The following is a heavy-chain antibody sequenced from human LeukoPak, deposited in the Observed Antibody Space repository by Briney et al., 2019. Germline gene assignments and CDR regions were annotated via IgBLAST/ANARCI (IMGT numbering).Heavy chain of an antibody. Sequence: PGGSLRLSCAASGFTSSSYWMHWVRQVPGKGLVWVSRISGDGTARNYADSVKGRFTISRDDAKNTVDLQMNSLRAVDTAVYYCAKAAPDTTYFDYWGQGTLVTVSS. CDR2: ISGDGTAR. J-gene: IGHJ4*02. CDR3: AKAAPDTTYFDY. V-gene: IGHV3-74*01. D-gene: IGHD2/OR15-2a*01. CDR1: GFTSSSYW.